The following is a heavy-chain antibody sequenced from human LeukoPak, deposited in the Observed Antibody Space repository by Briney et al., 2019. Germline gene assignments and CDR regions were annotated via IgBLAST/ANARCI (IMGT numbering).Heavy chain of an antibody. V-gene: IGHV1-58*02. CDR3: AADPYCSSTSCYEGFYYYYGMDV. J-gene: IGHJ6*02. CDR1: GFTFTSSA. CDR2: IVVGSGNT. Sequence: SVKVSCKASGFTFTSSAMQWVRQARGQRLEWVGWIVVGSGNTNYAQKFQERVTITRDMSTSTAYMELSSLRSEDTAVYYCAADPYCSSTSCYEGFYYYYGMDVWGQGTTVTVSS. D-gene: IGHD2-2*01.